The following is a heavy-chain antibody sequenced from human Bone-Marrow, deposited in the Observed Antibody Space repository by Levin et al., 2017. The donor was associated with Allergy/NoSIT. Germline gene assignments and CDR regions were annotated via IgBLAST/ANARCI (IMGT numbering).Heavy chain of an antibody. CDR1: GGSISSGGYS. CDR2: IYHSGST. V-gene: IGHV4-30-2*01. Sequence: SETLSLTCAVSGGSISSGGYSWSWIRQPPGTGLEWIGYIYHSGSTYYNPSLKSRVTISVDRSKNQFSLKLSSVTAADTAVYYCASKRGYSYGNWYFDLWGRGTLVTVSS. D-gene: IGHD5-18*01. CDR3: ASKRGYSYGNWYFDL. J-gene: IGHJ2*01.